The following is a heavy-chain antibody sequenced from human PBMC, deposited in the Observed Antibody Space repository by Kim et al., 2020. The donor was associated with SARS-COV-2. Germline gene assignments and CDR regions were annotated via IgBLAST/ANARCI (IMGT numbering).Heavy chain of an antibody. Sequence: SVKVSCKASGGTFSSYAISWVRQAPGQGLEWMGRIIPILGIANYAQKFQGRATITVDKSTSTAYMELSSLRSEDTAVYYCAPAPRFGELIDVWGQGTTVTVSS. CDR2: IIPILGIA. CDR1: GGTFSSYA. V-gene: IGHV1-69*04. J-gene: IGHJ6*02. D-gene: IGHD3-10*01. CDR3: APAPRFGELIDV.